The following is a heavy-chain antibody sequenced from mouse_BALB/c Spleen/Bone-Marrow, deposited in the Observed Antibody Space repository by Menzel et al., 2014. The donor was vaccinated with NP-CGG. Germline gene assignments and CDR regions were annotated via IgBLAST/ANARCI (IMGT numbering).Heavy chain of an antibody. V-gene: IGHV4-1*02. CDR1: GFDFXRYW. Sequence: EVMLVESGGGLVQPGGSLKLSCAASGFDFXRYWMTWVRQAPGKGLEWIGEINPDSSTINYAPSLKDKFIISRDNAKNTLYLQMSKVRSGDTALYYCAKNYYYGYVAYWGQGTLVTVSA. J-gene: IGHJ3*01. D-gene: IGHD1-2*01. CDR3: AKNYYYGYVAY. CDR2: INPDSSTI.